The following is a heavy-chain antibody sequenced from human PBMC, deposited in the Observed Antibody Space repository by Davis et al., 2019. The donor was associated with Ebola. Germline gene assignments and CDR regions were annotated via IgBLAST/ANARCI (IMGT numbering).Heavy chain of an antibody. CDR1: GLTFSIYW. CDR3: ARWRNSTGRFDC. J-gene: IGHJ4*02. CDR2: IKQDGSEK. V-gene: IGHV3-7*01. Sequence: GESLKIPCAASGLTFSIYWMSWVRQAPGKGLEWVANIKQDGSEKYYVDSVKGRFTISRDNAEKSLYLQMNSLRVEDTAVYYCARWRNSTGRFDCWGQGTPVTVFS. D-gene: IGHD1-1*01.